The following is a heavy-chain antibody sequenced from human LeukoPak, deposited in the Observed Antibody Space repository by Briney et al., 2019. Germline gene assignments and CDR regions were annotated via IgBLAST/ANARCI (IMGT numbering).Heavy chain of an antibody. CDR1: GFTFSTYK. D-gene: IGHD4-17*01. V-gene: IGHV3-64*01. Sequence: TGGSLRLSCAASGFTFSTYKMHWIRQGPGKGLEYVSVISSDGDSADYVNSVKGRFTISRDNSKNTLYLQMGSLRSEDTAVYYCAREPAFGDLDYWGQGALVTVSS. J-gene: IGHJ4*02. CDR3: AREPAFGDLDY. CDR2: ISSDGDSA.